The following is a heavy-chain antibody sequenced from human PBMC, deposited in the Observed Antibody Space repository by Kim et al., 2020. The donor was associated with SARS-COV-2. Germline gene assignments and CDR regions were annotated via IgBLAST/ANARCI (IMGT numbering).Heavy chain of an antibody. J-gene: IGHJ4*02. D-gene: IGHD2-15*01. CDR2: ISSSSSTI. Sequence: GGSLRLSCAASGFTFSSYSMNWVRQAPGKGLEWVSYISSSSSTIYYADSVKGRFTISRDNAKNSLYLQMNSLRDEDTAVYYCARDPAPGVVVAFPDYWGQGTLVTVSS. CDR3: ARDPAPGVVVAFPDY. V-gene: IGHV3-48*02. CDR1: GFTFSSYS.